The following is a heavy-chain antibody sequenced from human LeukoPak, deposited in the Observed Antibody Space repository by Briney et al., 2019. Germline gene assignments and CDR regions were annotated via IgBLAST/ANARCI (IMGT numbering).Heavy chain of an antibody. V-gene: IGHV1-69*13. Sequence: SVKVSCKASGGTFSSYAISWVRQAPGQGLERTGGIIPIFGTANYAQKFQGRVTITADESTSTAYMELSSLRSEDTAVYYCASPSGGYCSSTSCYTNNWFDPWGQGTLVTVSS. J-gene: IGHJ5*02. CDR2: IIPIFGTA. CDR3: ASPSGGYCSSTSCYTNNWFDP. D-gene: IGHD2-2*02. CDR1: GGTFSSYA.